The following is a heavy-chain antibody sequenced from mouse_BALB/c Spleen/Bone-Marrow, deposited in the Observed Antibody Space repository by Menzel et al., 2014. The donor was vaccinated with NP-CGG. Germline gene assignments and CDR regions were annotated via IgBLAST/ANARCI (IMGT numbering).Heavy chain of an antibody. D-gene: IGHD4-1*01. CDR2: ISSGSTAS. CDR1: GFTFSSFG. Sequence: EVHLVGTGGGLVQPRRSLKLSCAASGFTFSSFGMHWVRQAPEKGMEWVAYISSGSTASCYADTVKGRFTISRDNPKNALFLQMTRLRSEDTAMYYCARGGNWDDFDVWGAGTTVTVSS. J-gene: IGHJ1*01. V-gene: IGHV5-17*02. CDR3: ARGGNWDDFDV.